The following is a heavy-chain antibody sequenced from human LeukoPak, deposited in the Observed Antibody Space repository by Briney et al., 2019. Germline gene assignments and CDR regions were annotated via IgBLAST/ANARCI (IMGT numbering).Heavy chain of an antibody. Sequence: PGGSLRLSCAASGFTFSSYGMHWVRQAPGKGLEWVAVIWYDGSNKYYADSVKGRFTISRDNSKNTLYLQMNSLRAEDTAVYYCAKGGAYYYDSSGYFSMWGQGTMVTVSS. CDR3: AKGGAYYYDSSGYFSM. CDR1: GFTFSSYG. CDR2: IWYDGSNK. D-gene: IGHD3-22*01. V-gene: IGHV3-33*06. J-gene: IGHJ3*02.